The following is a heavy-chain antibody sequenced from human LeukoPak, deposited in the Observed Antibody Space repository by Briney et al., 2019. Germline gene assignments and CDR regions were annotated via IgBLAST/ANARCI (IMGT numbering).Heavy chain of an antibody. CDR2: ISYSGST. D-gene: IGHD3-10*01. CDR1: GGSFSGYY. Sequence: SETLSLTCAVYGGSFSGYYWSWIRQPPGKGLEWIGYISYSGSTNYNSSLKSRLTISLDASKNHFSLNLSSLTAADTAVYYCARAPYYYGSGSYYLGDYWGQGTLVTVSS. V-gene: IGHV4-59*08. CDR3: ARAPYYYGSGSYYLGDY. J-gene: IGHJ4*02.